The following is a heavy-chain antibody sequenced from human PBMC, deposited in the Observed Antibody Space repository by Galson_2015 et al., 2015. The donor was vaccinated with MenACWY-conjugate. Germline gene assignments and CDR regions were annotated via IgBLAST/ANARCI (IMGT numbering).Heavy chain of an antibody. Sequence: SLRLSCAVSGFTFRQYAMSWVRQAPGTGLEWVAIISDSGAATHYIDSVKDRFTISTDNAKNMVYLQMDGLGDEDTAVYFCARDNNWSFDSWGQGTLVTVSS. CDR2: ISDSGAAT. J-gene: IGHJ4*02. D-gene: IGHD1-1*01. CDR3: ARDNNWSFDS. CDR1: GFTFRQYA. V-gene: IGHV3-23*01.